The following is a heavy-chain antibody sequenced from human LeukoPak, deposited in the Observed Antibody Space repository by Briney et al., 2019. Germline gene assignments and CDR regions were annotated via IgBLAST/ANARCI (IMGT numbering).Heavy chain of an antibody. CDR3: ARSDSGYDLFDY. Sequence: PGGSLRLSCAASGFTVSSNYMSWVRQAPGKGLELVSVIYSGGSTYYADSVKGRFTISRDNSKNTLYLQMNSLRAEDTAVYYCARSDSGYDLFDYWGQGTLVTVSS. J-gene: IGHJ4*02. D-gene: IGHD5-12*01. CDR1: GFTVSSNY. CDR2: IYSGGST. V-gene: IGHV3-53*01.